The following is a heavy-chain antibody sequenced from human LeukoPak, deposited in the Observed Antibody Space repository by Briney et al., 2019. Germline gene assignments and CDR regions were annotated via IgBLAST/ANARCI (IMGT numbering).Heavy chain of an antibody. V-gene: IGHV3-7*01. J-gene: IGHJ5*02. Sequence: GGSLRLSCAASGFTFRNYWMSWVRQAPGKGLEWVANIRPDGSDKNYVDSVKGRFTISRDNAQNSLSLQMNSLRGEDSGVYYCGRWGIEAALDSWGQGTLVTVSS. CDR2: IRPDGSDK. D-gene: IGHD2-15*01. CDR1: GFTFRNYW. CDR3: GRWGIEAALDS.